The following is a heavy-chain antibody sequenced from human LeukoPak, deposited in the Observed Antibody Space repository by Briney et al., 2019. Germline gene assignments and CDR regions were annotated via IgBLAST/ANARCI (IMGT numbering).Heavy chain of an antibody. CDR3: ARVQLERSGEPFDY. D-gene: IGHD1-1*01. V-gene: IGHV1-18*01. CDR2: ISSYNGNA. J-gene: IGHJ4*02. Sequence: ASVKVSCKASGYTFSSDGISWVRQAPGQGLEWMGWISSYNGNAKYAEKLQGRVTMTTDTSTSTAYMELRSLRSDDTAVYYCARVQLERSGEPFDYWGQGTLVTVSS. CDR1: GYTFSSDG.